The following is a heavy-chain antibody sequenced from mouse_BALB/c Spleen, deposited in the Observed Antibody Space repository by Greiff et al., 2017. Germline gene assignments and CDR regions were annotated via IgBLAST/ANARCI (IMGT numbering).Heavy chain of an antibody. V-gene: IGHV1-69*01. CDR2: IDTSDSYT. CDR3: ARYSITTVFDY. CDR1: GYTFTDYW. Sequence: QVQLQQPGAELVMPGASVKMSCKASGYTFTDYWMHWVKQRPGQGLEWIGAIDTSDSYTSYNQKFKGKATLTVDESSSTAYMQLSSLTSEDSAVYYCARYSITTVFDYWGQGTTLTGSS. J-gene: IGHJ2*01. D-gene: IGHD1-1*01.